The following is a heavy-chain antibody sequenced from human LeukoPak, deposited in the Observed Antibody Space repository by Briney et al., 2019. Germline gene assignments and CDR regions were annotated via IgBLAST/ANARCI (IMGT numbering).Heavy chain of an antibody. Sequence: SETLSLTCTVSGYSISTGYYWDWIRQPPGKGLEWIGTFYHGGSTYYNPSLKSRVTISVDTSKNQFSLNLTSVTAADTAVYYCARDHESFDLWGRGTLVTVSS. CDR2: FYHGGST. J-gene: IGHJ2*01. V-gene: IGHV4-38-2*02. CDR1: GYSISTGYY. CDR3: ARDHESFDL.